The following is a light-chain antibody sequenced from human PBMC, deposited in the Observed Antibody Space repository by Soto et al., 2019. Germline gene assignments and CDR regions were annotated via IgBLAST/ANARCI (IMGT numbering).Light chain of an antibody. CDR3: QQYNNWPPIT. V-gene: IGKV3-15*01. J-gene: IGKJ5*01. CDR1: HSVGST. Sequence: ETVMTQSPATLSVSPGERATLSCRASHSVGSTLAWYQQKPGQAPRLLMYDTSTRATGIPPRFSGSGSGTEFTLTISSLQSEDFAVYYCQQYNNWPPITFGQGTRLEIK. CDR2: DTS.